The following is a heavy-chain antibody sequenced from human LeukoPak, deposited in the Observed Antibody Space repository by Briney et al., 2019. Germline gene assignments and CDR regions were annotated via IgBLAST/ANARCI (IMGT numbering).Heavy chain of an antibody. D-gene: IGHD5-24*01. CDR3: ARGPGRDGYNPQGT. V-gene: IGHV4-39*01. CDR1: GGSISNSNYY. Sequence: SETLSLTCSVSGGSISNSNYYWGWIRQPPGKGLEWIGSAHYSGSTHYNPSLKSRVTISVDTSKNQFSLKLSSVTAADTAVYYCARGPGRDGYNPQGTWGQGTLVTVSS. CDR2: AHYSGST. J-gene: IGHJ4*02.